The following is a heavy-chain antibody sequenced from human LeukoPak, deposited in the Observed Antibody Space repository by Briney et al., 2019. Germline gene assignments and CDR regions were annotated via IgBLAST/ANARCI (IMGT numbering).Heavy chain of an antibody. V-gene: IGHV4-4*07. CDR3: ARHDGIAVAGLDY. J-gene: IGHJ4*02. Sequence: RTSETLSLTCTVSGGSINDYYWSWIRQPAGKGLEWIGRIYSSGSTNYNPSFKSRVTISVGTSKNQFSLKLSSVTAADTAVYYCARHDGIAVAGLDYWGQGTLVTVSS. CDR1: GGSINDYY. D-gene: IGHD6-19*01. CDR2: IYSSGST.